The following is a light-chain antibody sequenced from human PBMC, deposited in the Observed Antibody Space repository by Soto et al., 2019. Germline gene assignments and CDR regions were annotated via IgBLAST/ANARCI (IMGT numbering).Light chain of an antibody. CDR1: SSDVGGYDF. V-gene: IGLV2-14*01. Sequence: QSALTQPASVSGSPGQSITISCTGTSSDVGGYDFVSWYRQYPGQAPKILIYEVTHRPSGVPDRFSGSKSGNTASLTISGLQADDEADHYCSSYTITSSPVFGPGTKLTVL. CDR3: SSYTITSSPV. J-gene: IGLJ1*01. CDR2: EVT.